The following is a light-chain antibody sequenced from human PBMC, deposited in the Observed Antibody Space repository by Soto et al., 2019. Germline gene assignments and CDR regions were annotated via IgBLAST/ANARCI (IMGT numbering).Light chain of an antibody. CDR3: QQYAGPPTT. V-gene: IGKV3-20*01. CDR2: GAS. CDR1: QSVSSSC. Sequence: ENVLTQSPGTLSLSPGERATLSCRASQSVSSSCLAWYQQKPGQAPRLLIYGASRRATGIPDRFSGGGSGTDFTLTISRLEPEDFAVYFCQQYAGPPTTFGQGTRLEIK. J-gene: IGKJ5*01.